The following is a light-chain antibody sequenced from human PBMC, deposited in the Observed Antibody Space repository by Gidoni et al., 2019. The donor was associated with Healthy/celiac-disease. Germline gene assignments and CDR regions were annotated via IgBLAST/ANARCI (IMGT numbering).Light chain of an antibody. CDR2: DAS. Sequence: EIVLTQSPATLSLPAGERATLSCRVSQSVSSYLAWYQQKPGQAPRLLIYDASNRATGLPARFSGSGSGTDFTLTISCLEPEDFAVYYCQQRSNGPFTFGPGTKVEIK. CDR1: QSVSSY. CDR3: QQRSNGPFT. V-gene: IGKV3-11*01. J-gene: IGKJ3*01.